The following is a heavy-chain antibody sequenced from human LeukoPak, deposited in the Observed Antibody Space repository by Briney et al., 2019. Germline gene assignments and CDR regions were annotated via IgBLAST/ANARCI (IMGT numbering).Heavy chain of an antibody. Sequence: PGGSLRLSCAASGFTFSVFSMNWVRQAPGRGLEWVANIKHDGSEKYYVDSVKGRFTISRDNAKNSLYLQMNSLRAEDTAVYYCARTLGYCSSTNCFLTFDYWGQGTLVTVSS. CDR3: ARTLGYCSSTNCFLTFDY. J-gene: IGHJ4*02. V-gene: IGHV3-7*04. CDR2: IKHDGSEK. CDR1: GFTFSVFS. D-gene: IGHD2-2*01.